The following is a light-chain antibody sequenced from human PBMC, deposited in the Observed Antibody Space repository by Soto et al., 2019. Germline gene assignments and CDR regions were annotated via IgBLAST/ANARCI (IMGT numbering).Light chain of an antibody. Sequence: EIVMTQSPATLSVSPGERATLSCRASQSISRNLAWYQQKPGQAPRLLIYAASTRATGLPARFSGSGSGTEFTLTISSLQSEDFAVYSCQQYNNWPLTFGQGTQVEVK. CDR3: QQYNNWPLT. CDR1: QSISRN. CDR2: AAS. J-gene: IGKJ1*01. V-gene: IGKV3-15*01.